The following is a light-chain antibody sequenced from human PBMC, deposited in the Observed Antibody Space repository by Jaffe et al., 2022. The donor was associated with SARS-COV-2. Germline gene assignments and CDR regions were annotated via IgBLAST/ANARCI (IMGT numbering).Light chain of an antibody. CDR3: QQFGSSPLT. CDR1: QSVSSSY. Sequence: EIVLTQSPGTLSLSPGERATLSCRASQSVSSSYFAWYQQKPGQPPRLLMYDASSRATGVPDRFSGSGSGTDFTLTISRLEPDDFAVYFCQQFGSSPLTFGGGTKVEIK. J-gene: IGKJ4*01. CDR2: DAS. V-gene: IGKV3-20*01.